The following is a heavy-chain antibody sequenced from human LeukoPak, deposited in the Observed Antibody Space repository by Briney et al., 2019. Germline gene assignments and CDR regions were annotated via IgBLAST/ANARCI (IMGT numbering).Heavy chain of an antibody. CDR3: AREDYDYVWGTNYFNY. J-gene: IGHJ4*02. D-gene: IGHD3-16*01. CDR1: GGSISSYY. CDR2: IYYSGST. Sequence: SETLSLTCTVSGGSISSYYWSWIRQPPGNGLEWIGYIYYSGSTNYNPSLKSRVTISVDTSKNQFSLKLSSVTAADTAVYYCAREDYDYVWGTNYFNYWGQGTLVTVSS. V-gene: IGHV4-59*01.